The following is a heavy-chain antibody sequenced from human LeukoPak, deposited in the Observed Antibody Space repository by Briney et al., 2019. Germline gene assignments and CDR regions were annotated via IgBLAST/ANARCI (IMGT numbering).Heavy chain of an antibody. CDR1: GGSISSYY. CDR2: IYDSGSS. J-gene: IGHJ4*02. Sequence: SETLSLTCTVSGGSISSYYWSWIRQPPGKGLEWIGYIYDSGSSNYNPSLKSRVTISLDTSKNQFSLKPSSVTAADTAAYYCARGGTYYPPVLFDYWGQGALVTVSS. V-gene: IGHV4-59*08. D-gene: IGHD1-26*01. CDR3: ARGGTYYPPVLFDY.